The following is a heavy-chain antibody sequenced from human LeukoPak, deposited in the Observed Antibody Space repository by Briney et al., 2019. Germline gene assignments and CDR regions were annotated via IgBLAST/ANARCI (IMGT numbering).Heavy chain of an antibody. CDR3: ARDGGPGGVRGVITILRPHYYGMDV. Sequence: SVKVSCKASGGTFSSYAISWVRQAPGQGLEWMVGIIPIFGTANYAQKFQGRVTITADESTSTAYMELSSLRSEDTAVYYCARDGGPGGVRGVITILRPHYYGMDVWGKGTTVTVSS. CDR2: IIPIFGTA. CDR1: GGTFSSYA. V-gene: IGHV1-69*01. D-gene: IGHD3-10*01. J-gene: IGHJ6*04.